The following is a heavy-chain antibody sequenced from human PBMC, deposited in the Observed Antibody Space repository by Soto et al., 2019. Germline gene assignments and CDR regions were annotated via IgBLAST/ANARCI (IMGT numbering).Heavy chain of an antibody. V-gene: IGHV1-3*01. Sequence: PSVKVSCKASGYTFTSYAMHWVRQAPGQRLEWMGWINAGNGNTKYSQKFQGRVTITRDTSASTAYMELSSLRSEDTAVYYCARDRLAAYYDSSGYGYWGQGTLVTVSS. CDR2: INAGNGNT. CDR3: ARDRLAAYYDSSGYGY. D-gene: IGHD3-22*01. J-gene: IGHJ4*02. CDR1: GYTFTSYA.